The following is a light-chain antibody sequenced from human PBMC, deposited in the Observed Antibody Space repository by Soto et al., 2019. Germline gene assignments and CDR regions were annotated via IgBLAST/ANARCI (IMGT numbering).Light chain of an antibody. CDR1: QSVSSSY. V-gene: IGKV3-20*01. J-gene: IGKJ1*01. CDR2: GAS. CDR3: QQYGSSPRT. Sequence: EIVLTQSPCTLSLSPGERATLSCRASQSVSSSYLAWYQQKPGQAPRLLIYGASSRATGIPDRFSGSGSVTDFTLTISRLEPEDFAVYYCQQYGSSPRTFGQGTKVEIK.